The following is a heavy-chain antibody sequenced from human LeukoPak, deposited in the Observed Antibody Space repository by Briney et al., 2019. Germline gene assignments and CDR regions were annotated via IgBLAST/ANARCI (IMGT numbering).Heavy chain of an antibody. Sequence: PGGSLRLSCAASGFTFSSYAMHWLRQAPGKGREGVAVISYDGTNKYYADSVKGRFTMSRDNCKNTLYLQIISLSAEDSAVSYCERDARIPMIVYVFDYCGQGPLVPVSS. CDR3: ERDARIPMIVYVFDY. V-gene: IGHV3-30*01. J-gene: IGHJ4*02. CDR1: GFTFSSYA. CDR2: ISYDGTNK. D-gene: IGHD3-22*01.